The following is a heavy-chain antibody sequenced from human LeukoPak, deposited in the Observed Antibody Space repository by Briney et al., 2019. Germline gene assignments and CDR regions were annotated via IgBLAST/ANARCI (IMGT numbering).Heavy chain of an antibody. Sequence: RESLKISCKGSGYSVTNYWIGWVRQMPGKGLEWMGIIWPGVSNIRYSPSFPGQVTISADKSITTAYLEWSSLKASDTAMYYCARRMGDYRGFDYWGQGTLVTVS. CDR1: GYSVTNYW. CDR3: ARRMGDYRGFDY. V-gene: IGHV5-51*01. CDR2: IWPGVSNI. D-gene: IGHD1-26*01. J-gene: IGHJ4*02.